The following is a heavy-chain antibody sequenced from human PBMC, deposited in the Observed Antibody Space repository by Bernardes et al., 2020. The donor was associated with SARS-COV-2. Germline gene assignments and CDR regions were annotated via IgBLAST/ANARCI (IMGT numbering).Heavy chain of an antibody. CDR3: AKDHIGVVTAYRMDPYYGMDV. V-gene: IGHV3-23*01. CDR1: GLSFSSYA. Sequence: GGSLSLSCVASGLSFSSYAMSWVRQAPGKGLEWVPGISGTGESTYYADSVKGRFTIFRDHSKNTLYLQMTSLRAEDTAEYYCAKDHIGVVTAYRMDPYYGMDVWGQGTTVTVSS. CDR2: ISGTGEST. J-gene: IGHJ6*02. D-gene: IGHD2-21*02.